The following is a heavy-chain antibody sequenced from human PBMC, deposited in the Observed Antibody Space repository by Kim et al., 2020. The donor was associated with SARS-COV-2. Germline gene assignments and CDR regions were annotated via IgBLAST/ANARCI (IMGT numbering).Heavy chain of an antibody. CDR3: TWNCDMYYSMCV. J-gene: IGHJ6*02. Sequence: GGSLRLSCAVSGLKFTDAWMGWVRQAPGKGLEWVGRIKSDDTTDSAAPLKGRFTISRDVSKNMVYLQMDSLKTEDTGAYYCTWNCDMYYSMCVWGQGTTVTVSS. CDR1: GLKFTDAW. D-gene: IGHD1-7*01. CDR2: IKSDDTT. V-gene: IGHV3-15*05.